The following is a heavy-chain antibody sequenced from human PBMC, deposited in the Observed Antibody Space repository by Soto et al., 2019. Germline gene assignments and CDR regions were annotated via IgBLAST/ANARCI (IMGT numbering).Heavy chain of an antibody. CDR2: IYTSGST. J-gene: IGHJ3*02. Sequence: SETLSLTCTVSGGSSSSYYWSWIRQPAGKGLEWIGRIYTSGSTNYNPTLKSRVTLSVDTSKNQFSLTLSSVTAADTAVYYCARSPPNYSSGWYPRGAFDIWGQGTMVTVSS. CDR1: GGSSSSYY. V-gene: IGHV4-4*07. D-gene: IGHD6-19*01. CDR3: ARSPPNYSSGWYPRGAFDI.